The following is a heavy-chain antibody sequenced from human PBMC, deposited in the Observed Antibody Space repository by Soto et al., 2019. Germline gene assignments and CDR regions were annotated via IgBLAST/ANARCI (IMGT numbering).Heavy chain of an antibody. Sequence: QVQLVDSGGGVVQPGTSLRLSCSASGFIYSSCAMHWVRQVPGKGLEWLLVVSHDGTLYPYADSVKGRFTISRDNSRKMLYLQMNSLRPDDTAVYYCVKDRSDTWSFDYWGQGTLVTVSS. CDR1: GFIYSSCA. V-gene: IGHV3-30*18. J-gene: IGHJ4*02. D-gene: IGHD2-8*02. CDR2: VSHDGTLY. CDR3: VKDRSDTWSFDY.